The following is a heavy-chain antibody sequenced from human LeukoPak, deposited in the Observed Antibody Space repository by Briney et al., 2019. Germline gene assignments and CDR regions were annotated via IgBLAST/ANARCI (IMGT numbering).Heavy chain of an antibody. D-gene: IGHD2-21*01. V-gene: IGHV1-2*02. J-gene: IGHJ4*02. Sequence: ASVKVSRKAFGYTLPDHYAYWVRQAPGQALEWMGWINPKSGDTKYVQKLQGRLTMTRDTSLRTAYMELTRLRSDDTAVFYCATYCGADCAPGDYWGQGTLVTVSS. CDR2: INPKSGDT. CDR3: ATYCGADCAPGDY. CDR1: GYTLPDHY.